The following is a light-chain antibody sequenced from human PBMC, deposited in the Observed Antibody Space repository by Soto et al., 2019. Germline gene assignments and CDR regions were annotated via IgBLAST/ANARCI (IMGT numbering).Light chain of an antibody. CDR1: QGIRSY. CDR3: QQLNSYPPF. V-gene: IGKV1-9*01. CDR2: AAS. Sequence: DIQLTQSPSFLSASVGDRVTITCRASQGIRSYLAWYQQKPGKAPKLLIYAASTLQSGVPSRFSGSGSGTEFTLTISSLQPEDFATDYCQQLNSYPPFFGGGTKVEIK. J-gene: IGKJ4*01.